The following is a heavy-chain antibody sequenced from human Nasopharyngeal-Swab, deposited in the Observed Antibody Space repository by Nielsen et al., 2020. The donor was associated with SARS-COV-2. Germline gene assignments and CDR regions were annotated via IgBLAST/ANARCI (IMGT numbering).Heavy chain of an antibody. D-gene: IGHD6-19*01. CDR3: ASPAVAGEDY. J-gene: IGHJ4*02. V-gene: IGHV3-30*03. CDR2: ISYDGSNK. Sequence: GESLKISCAASGFTFSSYGMHWVRQAPGKGLEWVAVISYDGSNKYYADSVKGRFTISRDNSKNTLYLQMNSLRAEDTAVYYCASPAVAGEDYWGQGTLVTVSS. CDR1: GFTFSSYG.